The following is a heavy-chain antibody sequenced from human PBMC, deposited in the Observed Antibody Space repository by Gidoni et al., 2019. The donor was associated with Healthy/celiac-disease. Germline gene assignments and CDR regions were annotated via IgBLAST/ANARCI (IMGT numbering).Heavy chain of an antibody. Sequence: QVQLQESAPVLVKPSETLSLTCPVPGVPISSYYLSWIRQPPGKGLEWIVYIYYNGSTNYYPSLKSRVTISVDTSKNQFSLKLRSVTAADAAVYYCARTDDFWSGYYDYWGQGTLVTVSS. CDR3: ARTDDFWSGYYDY. CDR1: GVPISSYY. CDR2: IYYNGST. J-gene: IGHJ4*02. D-gene: IGHD3-3*01. V-gene: IGHV4-59*01.